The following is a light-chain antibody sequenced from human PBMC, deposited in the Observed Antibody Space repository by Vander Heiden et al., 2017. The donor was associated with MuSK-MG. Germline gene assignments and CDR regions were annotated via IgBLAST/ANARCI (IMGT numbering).Light chain of an antibody. CDR3: FSYAGSYDVV. J-gene: IGLJ2*01. V-gene: IGLV2-11*01. CDR2: DVS. CDR1: SNDVGAYNY. Sequence: QSALTQPRSVSGPPGQSVTISCTGTSNDVGAYNYVSWYQQHPGKAPKLMVFDVSQRPSGVPDRVSGSKSGNTASLTISGLQAEDEADYYCFSYAGSYDVVFGGGTKLTVL.